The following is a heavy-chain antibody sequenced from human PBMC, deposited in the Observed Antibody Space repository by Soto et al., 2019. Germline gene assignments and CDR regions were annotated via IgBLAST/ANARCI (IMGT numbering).Heavy chain of an antibody. CDR1: GGTFSSYT. J-gene: IGHJ6*02. D-gene: IGHD2-2*01. Sequence: QVQLVQSGAEVKKPGSSVKVSCKASGGTFSSYTISWVRQAPGQGLEWMGRIIPILGIANYAQKFQGRVTITADKSTSXXYMELSSLRSEDTAVYYCARGGGCSSTSCYSPMDVWGQGTTVTVSS. CDR2: IIPILGIA. CDR3: ARGGGCSSTSCYSPMDV. V-gene: IGHV1-69*02.